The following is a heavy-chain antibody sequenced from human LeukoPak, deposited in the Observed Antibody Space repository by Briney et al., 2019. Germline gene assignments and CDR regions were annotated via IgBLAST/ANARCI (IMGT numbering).Heavy chain of an antibody. CDR3: ATLDLLDY. Sequence: ASVKVSCKASGYTFTCYFIHWVRQAPGQGLEWMGWINPNSGGTNSAQKFQGRVSMTRDTSINSAYMELSRLRSDDTAVYYCATLDLLDYWGQGTLVTVSS. CDR2: INPNSGGT. CDR1: GYTFTCYF. V-gene: IGHV1-2*02. J-gene: IGHJ4*02.